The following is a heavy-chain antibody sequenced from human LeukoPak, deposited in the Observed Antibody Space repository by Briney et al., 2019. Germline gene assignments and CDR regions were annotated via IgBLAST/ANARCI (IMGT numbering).Heavy chain of an antibody. CDR1: GYTFTSYG. CDR3: ARLYDSSGLLDFDY. CDR2: ISAYNGNT. V-gene: IGHV1-18*01. J-gene: IGHJ4*02. Sequence: WASVKVSCKASGYTFTSYGISWVRQAPGQGLEWMGWISAYNGNTNYAQKLQGRVTMTTDTSTSTAYMELRSLRSDDTAVYYCARLYDSSGLLDFDYWGQGTLVTVSS. D-gene: IGHD3-22*01.